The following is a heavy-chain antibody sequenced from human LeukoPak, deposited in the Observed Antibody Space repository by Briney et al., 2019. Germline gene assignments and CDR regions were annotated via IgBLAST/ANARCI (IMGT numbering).Heavy chain of an antibody. CDR2: IRYDGSNK. V-gene: IGHV3-30*02. J-gene: IGHJ1*01. CDR1: GFIFSSYG. D-gene: IGHD6-13*01. CDR3: AKDPGIAAAGTSYFQH. Sequence: SGGSLRLSCAASGFIFSSYGMHWVRQAPGKGLEWVAFIRYDGSNKYYADSVKGRLTISRDNSKNTLYLQMNSLRAEDTAVYYCAKDPGIAAAGTSYFQHWGQGTLVTVSS.